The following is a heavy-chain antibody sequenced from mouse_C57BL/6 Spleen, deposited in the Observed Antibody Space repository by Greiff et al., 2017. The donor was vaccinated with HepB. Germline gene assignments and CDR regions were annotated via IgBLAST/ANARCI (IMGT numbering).Heavy chain of an antibody. CDR1: GFTFSSYG. CDR2: ISSDCSYT. Sequence: EVKLVESGGDLVKPGGSLKLSCAASGFTFSSYGLSWVRQTPDKRLEWVATISSDCSYTYYPDSVKGRFTSSRDNAKNTLYLEMSGLKSEDTAMYYCESDDYDAWYFDVWGTGATVTVSS. V-gene: IGHV5-6*01. J-gene: IGHJ1*03. CDR3: ESDDYDAWYFDV. D-gene: IGHD2-4*01.